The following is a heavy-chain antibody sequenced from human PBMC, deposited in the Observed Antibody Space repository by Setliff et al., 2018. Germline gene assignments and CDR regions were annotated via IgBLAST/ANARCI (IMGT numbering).Heavy chain of an antibody. D-gene: IGHD6-6*01. CDR2: INHRGST. CDR1: GGTFSDYY. J-gene: IGHJ4*02. CDR3: ARGRNIAARLLDS. V-gene: IGHV4-34*01. Sequence: LTCAAYGGTFSDYYWTWIRQPPGKGLEWIGEINHRGSTNYNPSLKSRATISIDTSKDQFSLKLISTSAADTAVYFCARGRNIAARLLDSWGQGALVTVSS.